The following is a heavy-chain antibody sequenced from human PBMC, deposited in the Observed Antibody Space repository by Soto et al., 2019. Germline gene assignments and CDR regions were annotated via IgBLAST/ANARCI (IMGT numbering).Heavy chain of an antibody. Sequence: ASVKVSCKASGYTFTSYAMHWVRQAPGQRLEWMGWINAGNGNTKYSQKFQGRVTITRDTSASTAYMELSSLRSEDTAVYYCAAIYCSGGSCYSLGDAFDYWGQGTLVTVSS. CDR3: AAIYCSGGSCYSLGDAFDY. CDR2: INAGNGNT. D-gene: IGHD2-15*01. J-gene: IGHJ4*02. V-gene: IGHV1-3*01. CDR1: GYTFTSYA.